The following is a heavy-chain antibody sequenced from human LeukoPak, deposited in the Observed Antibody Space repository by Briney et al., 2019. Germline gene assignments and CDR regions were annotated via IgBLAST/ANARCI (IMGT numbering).Heavy chain of an antibody. CDR1: GGSFSGYY. CDR3: AGFDFWSGYYDY. Sequence: SETLSLTCAVYGGSFSGYYWSRIRQPPGKGLEWIGEINHSGSTNYNPSLKSRVTISVDTSKNQFSLKLSSVTAADTAVYYCAGFDFWSGYYDYWGQGTLVTVSS. D-gene: IGHD3-3*01. CDR2: INHSGST. J-gene: IGHJ4*02. V-gene: IGHV4-34*01.